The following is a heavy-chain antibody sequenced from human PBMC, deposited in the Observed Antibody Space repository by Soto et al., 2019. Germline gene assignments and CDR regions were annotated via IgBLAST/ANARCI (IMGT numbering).Heavy chain of an antibody. Sequence: GGSLRLSCAASGFTFSSYGMHWVRQAPGKGLEWVAVIWYDGSNKYYADSVKGRFTISRDNSKNTLYLQMNSLRAEDTAVYYCARDFQNGIAVAGFYDYWGQGTLVTVSS. CDR3: ARDFQNGIAVAGFYDY. D-gene: IGHD6-19*01. J-gene: IGHJ4*02. CDR1: GFTFSSYG. V-gene: IGHV3-33*01. CDR2: IWYDGSNK.